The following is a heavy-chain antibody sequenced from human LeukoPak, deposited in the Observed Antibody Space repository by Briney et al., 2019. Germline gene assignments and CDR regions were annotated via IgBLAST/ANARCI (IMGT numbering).Heavy chain of an antibody. Sequence: PGRSLRLSCAASGFTFSSYGMHWVRQAPGKGLEWVAVIWYDGSNKYYADSVKGRFTISRDNSKNTLCLQMNSLRAEDTAVYYCARDPGSGSFGDYWGQGTLVTVSS. CDR3: ARDPGSGSFGDY. CDR1: GFTFSSYG. CDR2: IWYDGSNK. V-gene: IGHV3-33*01. D-gene: IGHD1-26*01. J-gene: IGHJ4*02.